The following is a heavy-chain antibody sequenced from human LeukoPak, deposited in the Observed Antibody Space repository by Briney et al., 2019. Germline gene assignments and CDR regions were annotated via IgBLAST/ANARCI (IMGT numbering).Heavy chain of an antibody. J-gene: IGHJ4*02. CDR3: ASDTAMVSFDY. D-gene: IGHD5-18*01. CDR1: GFTFSSYA. CDR2: ISGSGGST. V-gene: IGHV3-23*01. Sequence: GGSLRLSCAASGFTFSSYAMSWVRQAPGKGLEWVTAISGSGGSTYYADSVKGRFTISRDNSKNTLYLQMNSLRAEDTAVYYCASDTAMVSFDYWGQGTLVTVSS.